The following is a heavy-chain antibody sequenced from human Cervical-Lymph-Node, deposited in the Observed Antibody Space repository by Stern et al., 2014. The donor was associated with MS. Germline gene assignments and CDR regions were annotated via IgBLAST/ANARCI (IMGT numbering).Heavy chain of an antibody. CDR2: IYSGGST. Sequence: EVQLVESGGGLVQPGGSLRLSCAASGFTVSGNYMSWVRQAPGKGLEWVSVIYSGGSTYYADSVKGRFTISRHNSKNTVSLQMNSLRVEDTAVYYCARERPARYSGMDVWGQGTTVTVSS. J-gene: IGHJ6*02. CDR3: ARERPARYSGMDV. CDR1: GFTVSGNY. D-gene: IGHD2-15*01. V-gene: IGHV3-53*04.